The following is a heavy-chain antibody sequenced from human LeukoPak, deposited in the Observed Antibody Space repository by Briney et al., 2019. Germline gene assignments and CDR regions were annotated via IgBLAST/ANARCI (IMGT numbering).Heavy chain of an antibody. CDR1: GFTFSSYA. CDR2: ISYDGSNK. J-gene: IGHJ4*02. CDR3: ARGGIVVVPAAIGGLDY. V-gene: IGHV3-30*04. Sequence: GGSLGLSCAASGFTFSSYAMHWVRQAPGKGLEWVAVISYDGSNKYYADSVKGRFTISRDNSKNTLFLQMNSLRAEDTAVYYCARGGIVVVPAAIGGLDYWGQGTLVTVSS. D-gene: IGHD2-2*01.